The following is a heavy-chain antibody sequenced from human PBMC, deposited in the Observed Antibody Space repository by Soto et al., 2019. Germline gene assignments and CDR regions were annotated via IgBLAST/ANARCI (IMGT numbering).Heavy chain of an antibody. V-gene: IGHV4-4*07. CDR3: ARSTVRHAFDI. J-gene: IGHJ3*02. Sequence: PSETLSLTCTVSGGSISSYRWSWIRQPAWKGLEWIGRISNNGNTQYNPSLKSRVSISLDTSKKQFSLKLSSVTAADTAVYFCARSTVRHAFDIWGQGTVVTVSS. CDR1: GGSISSYR. D-gene: IGHD4-4*01. CDR2: ISNNGNT.